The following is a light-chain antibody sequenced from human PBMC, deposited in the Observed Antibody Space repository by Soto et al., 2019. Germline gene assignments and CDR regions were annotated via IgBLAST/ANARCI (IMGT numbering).Light chain of an antibody. CDR3: QQRHVWPIT. CDR2: DAY. Sequence: EVVLTHSPVTLSLSPGERATLSCRASQSFRGLLAWYQQKPGQAPRLLIYDAYNRATGIPPRFSGSGSGTDFTLTISSLEPEDSAVYYCQQRHVWPITFGQGTRLEIK. V-gene: IGKV3-11*01. J-gene: IGKJ5*01. CDR1: QSFRGL.